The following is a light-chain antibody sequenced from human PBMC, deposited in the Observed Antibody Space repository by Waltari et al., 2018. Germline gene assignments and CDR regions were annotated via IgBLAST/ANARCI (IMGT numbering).Light chain of an antibody. V-gene: IGKV3-11*01. CDR1: RSVGTY. CDR2: DAS. CDR3: QQRSNWWT. Sequence: ETVLTQSPATLSLSPGERATPPCTASRSVGTYLDWYQHRPGQAPRLLIYDASKRATGIPARFSGSGSGTDFTLTITSLDPEDFAVYYCQQRSNWWTFGQGTKVEIK. J-gene: IGKJ1*01.